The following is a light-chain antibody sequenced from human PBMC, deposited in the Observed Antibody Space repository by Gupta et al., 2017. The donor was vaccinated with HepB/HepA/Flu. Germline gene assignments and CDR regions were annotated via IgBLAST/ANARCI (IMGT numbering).Light chain of an antibody. CDR1: QSINSF. V-gene: IGKV3-11*01. CDR2: DAS. CDR3: QQRDTWPIT. J-gene: IGKJ5*01. Sequence: EIVLTQSPVTLSLSPGERATLSCRASQSINSFLAWYQQTPGQAPRLLIYDASNRATGIPARFSGSGSGTDFTLTISSLEPEDFAVYYCQQRDTWPITFGQGTQVEIK.